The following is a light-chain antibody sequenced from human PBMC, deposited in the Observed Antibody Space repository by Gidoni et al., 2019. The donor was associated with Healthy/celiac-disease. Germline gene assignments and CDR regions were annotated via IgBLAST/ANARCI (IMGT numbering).Light chain of an antibody. CDR1: QSISSY. V-gene: IGKV1-39*01. Sequence: DIQSTQSPSSLSASVGARVTITCRARQSISSYLNWYQQKPGKAPKLLIYAASSLQSGVPSRFSGSGSGTDFTLTISSLQPEDFATYYCQQSYSTLITFGQGTRLEIK. CDR2: AAS. CDR3: QQSYSTLIT. J-gene: IGKJ5*01.